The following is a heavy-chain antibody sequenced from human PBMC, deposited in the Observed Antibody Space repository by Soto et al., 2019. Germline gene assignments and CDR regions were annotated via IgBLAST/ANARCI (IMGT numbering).Heavy chain of an antibody. V-gene: IGHV5-51*01. D-gene: IGHD5-18*01. CDR1: GYSFTSYW. Sequence: PGESLKISCKGSGYSFTSYWTGWVRQMPGKGLEWMGIIYPGDSDTRYSPSFQGQVTISADKSISTAYLQWSSLKASDTAMYYCARQPGYSYDYYYYYYGMDVWGQGTTVTVSS. J-gene: IGHJ6*02. CDR2: IYPGDSDT. CDR3: ARQPGYSYDYYYYYYGMDV.